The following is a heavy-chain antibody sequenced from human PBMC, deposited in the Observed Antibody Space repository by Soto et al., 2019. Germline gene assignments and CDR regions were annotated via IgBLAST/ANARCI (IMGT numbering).Heavy chain of an antibody. CDR3: ARSSGGIAAAGTYYCYGMDV. Sequence: SVKVSCKASGGTFSSYASSWLRQAPGQGLEWMGGIIPIFGTANYAQKFQGRVTITADKSTSTAYMELSSLRSEDTAVYYCARSSGGIAAAGTYYCYGMDVWGQGTTVTVS. CDR2: IIPIFGTA. V-gene: IGHV1-69*06. CDR1: GGTFSSYA. J-gene: IGHJ6*02. D-gene: IGHD6-13*01.